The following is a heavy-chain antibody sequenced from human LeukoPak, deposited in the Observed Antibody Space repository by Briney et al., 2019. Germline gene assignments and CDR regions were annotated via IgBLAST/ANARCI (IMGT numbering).Heavy chain of an antibody. V-gene: IGHV3-15*01. CDR1: GFTFSNAW. CDR2: IKSKTDGGTT. Sequence: GGSLRLSCAASGFTFSNAWMSWVRQAPGKGLEWVGRIKSKTDGGTTDYAAPVKGRFTISRDDSKNTLYLQMNSLKTEDTAVYYCTTDQGSDYGMDAWGQGTTVTVSS. CDR3: TTDQGSDYGMDA. J-gene: IGHJ6*02. D-gene: IGHD6-19*01.